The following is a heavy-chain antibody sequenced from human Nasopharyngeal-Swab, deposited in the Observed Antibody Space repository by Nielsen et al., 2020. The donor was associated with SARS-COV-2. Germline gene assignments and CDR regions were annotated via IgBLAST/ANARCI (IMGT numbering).Heavy chain of an antibody. CDR1: GGSISSGGYY. D-gene: IGHD3-10*01. J-gene: IGHJ4*02. Sequence: SETLSLTCTVSGGSISSGGYYWSWIRQHPGMGLEWIGYIYYSGSTYYNPSLKSRVTISVDTSKNQFSLKLSSVTAADTAVYYCARGGRFGKFDYWGQGTLVTVSS. V-gene: IGHV4-31*03. CDR3: ARGGRFGKFDY. CDR2: IYYSGST.